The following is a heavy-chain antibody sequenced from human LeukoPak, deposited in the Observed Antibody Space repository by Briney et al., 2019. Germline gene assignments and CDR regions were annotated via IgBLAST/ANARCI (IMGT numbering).Heavy chain of an antibody. Sequence: TLSLTCTVSGGSISSYYWSWIRQPPGKALEWLARIDWDDDKYYSTSLKTRLTISKDTSKNQVVLTMTNMDPVDTATYYCARIQRQLDAFDIWGQGTMITVSS. J-gene: IGHJ3*02. D-gene: IGHD6-13*01. CDR2: IDWDDDK. V-gene: IGHV2-70*11. CDR1: GGSISSYYW. CDR3: ARIQRQLDAFDI.